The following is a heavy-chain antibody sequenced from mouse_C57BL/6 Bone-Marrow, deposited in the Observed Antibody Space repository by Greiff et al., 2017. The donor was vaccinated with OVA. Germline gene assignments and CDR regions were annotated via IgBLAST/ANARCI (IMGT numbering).Heavy chain of an antibody. CDR2: IWRGGST. CDR1: GFSLTSYG. J-gene: IGHJ3*01. Sequence: VKLMESGPGLVQPSQSLSITCTVSGFSLTSYGVHWVRQSPGKGLEWLGVIWRGGSTDYNAAFMSRLSITKDNSKSQVFFKMNRLQADDTAIYYCAKKGGGEGAWFAYWGQGTLVTVSA. V-gene: IGHV2-5*01. CDR3: AKKGGGEGAWFAY.